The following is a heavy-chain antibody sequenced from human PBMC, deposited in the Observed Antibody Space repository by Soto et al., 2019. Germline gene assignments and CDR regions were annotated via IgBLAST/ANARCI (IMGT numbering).Heavy chain of an antibody. CDR2: IYHSGST. Sequence: QVQLQESGPGLVKPSGTLSLTCAVSGGSISSSNWWRWVRQPPGKGLEWIGEIYHSGSTNYNPSLKSRVTIAVDKSKNQFSLKLSSVAAADTAVYYCAKTEDSSSWHQDAFDIWGQGTMVTVSS. CDR1: GGSISSSNW. D-gene: IGHD6-13*01. V-gene: IGHV4-4*02. CDR3: AKTEDSSSWHQDAFDI. J-gene: IGHJ3*02.